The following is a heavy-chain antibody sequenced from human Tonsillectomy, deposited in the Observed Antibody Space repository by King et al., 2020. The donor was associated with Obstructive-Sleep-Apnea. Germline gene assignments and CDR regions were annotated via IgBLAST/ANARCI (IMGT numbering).Heavy chain of an antibody. V-gene: IGHV3-30-3*01. Sequence: VQLVESGGGVVQPGRSLRLSCAASGFTFSSYAMHWVRQAPGKGLEWVAVISYDGSNKYYADSVKGRFTISRDNSKNTLYLQMNSLRAEDTAVYYCARDLENSGGVEADWGQGTLVTVSS. CDR1: GFTFSSYA. CDR2: ISYDGSNK. D-gene: IGHD1-26*01. CDR3: ARDLENSGGVEAD. J-gene: IGHJ4*02.